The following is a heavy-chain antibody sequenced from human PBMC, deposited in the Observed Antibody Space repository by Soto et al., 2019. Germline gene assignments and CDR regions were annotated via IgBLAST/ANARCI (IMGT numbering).Heavy chain of an antibody. Sequence: VQLVESGGGLVQPGRSLRLSCAASGFTFDDYAMHWVRQAPGKGLEWVSGISWNGGNIGYADSVKGRFTISRDNAKKSLHLQMNSLRPEDTALYYCAKVGTHIEDWGQGTLVTVSS. V-gene: IGHV3-9*01. CDR1: GFTFDDYA. CDR2: ISWNGGNI. J-gene: IGHJ4*02. CDR3: AKVGTHIED. D-gene: IGHD7-27*01.